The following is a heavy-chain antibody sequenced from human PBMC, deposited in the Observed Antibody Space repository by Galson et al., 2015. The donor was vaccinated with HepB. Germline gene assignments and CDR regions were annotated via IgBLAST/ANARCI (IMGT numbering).Heavy chain of an antibody. CDR1: GFTVSSNY. CDR2: IYSGGST. Sequence: SLRLSCAASGFTVSSNYMSWVRQAPGKGLEWVSVIYSGGSTYYADSAKGRFTISRDNSKNTLYLQMNSLRAEDTAVYYCARDRRIAAAGFDYWGQGTLVTVSS. D-gene: IGHD6-13*01. V-gene: IGHV3-66*01. CDR3: ARDRRIAAAGFDY. J-gene: IGHJ4*02.